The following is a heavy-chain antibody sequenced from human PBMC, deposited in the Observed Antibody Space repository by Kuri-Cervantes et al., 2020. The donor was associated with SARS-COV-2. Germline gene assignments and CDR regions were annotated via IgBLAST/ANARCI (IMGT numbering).Heavy chain of an antibody. CDR2: ISGSGDIT. V-gene: IGHV3-23*01. CDR3: ARGTDIVLMVYATHFDY. Sequence: GESLKISCAGSGFTFSSYAMSWVRQAPTKGLEWVSAISGSGDITYYGDSVQGRFTISRDNSKNTLYLQMNSLRAEDTAVYYCARGTDIVLMVYATHFDYWGQGTLVTVSS. D-gene: IGHD2-8*01. CDR1: GFTFSSYA. J-gene: IGHJ4*02.